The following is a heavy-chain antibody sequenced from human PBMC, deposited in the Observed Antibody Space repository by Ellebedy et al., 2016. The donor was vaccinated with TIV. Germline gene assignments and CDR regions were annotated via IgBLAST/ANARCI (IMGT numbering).Heavy chain of an antibody. CDR1: GFTFSSYS. V-gene: IGHV3-21*01. J-gene: IGHJ4*02. D-gene: IGHD1-26*01. CDR3: ARGGESGALDY. CDR2: ISSSSSYI. Sequence: GESLKISCAASGFTFSSYSMNWVRQAPGKGLEWVSSISSSSSYIYYADPVKGRFTISRDNAKNSLYLQMNSLRAEDTAVYYCARGGESGALDYWGQGTLVTVSS.